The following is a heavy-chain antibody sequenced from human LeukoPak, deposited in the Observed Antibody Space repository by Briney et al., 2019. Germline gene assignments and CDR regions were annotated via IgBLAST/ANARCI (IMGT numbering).Heavy chain of an antibody. CDR1: GFTCSSYW. CDR2: IKQDGSEK. CDR3: ARDRFSSSYYYYGMDV. D-gene: IGHD6-13*01. Sequence: GGSLRLSCAASGFTCSSYWMSWVRQAPGKGLEWVANIKQDGSEKYYVDSVKGRFTISRDNAKNSLYLQMNSLRAEDTAVYYCARDRFSSSYYYYGMDVWGQGTTVTVSS. J-gene: IGHJ6*02. V-gene: IGHV3-7*01.